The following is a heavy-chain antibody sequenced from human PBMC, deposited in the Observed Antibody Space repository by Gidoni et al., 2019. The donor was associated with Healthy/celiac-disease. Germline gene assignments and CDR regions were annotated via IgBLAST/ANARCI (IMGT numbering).Heavy chain of an antibody. V-gene: IGHV1-46*01. CDR3: AREAAGTGDYYYGMDV. CDR2: INPSGGSP. J-gene: IGHJ6*02. D-gene: IGHD6-13*01. CDR1: GYTFTSYY. Sequence: QVQLVQSGAEVKKPGDSVKVSCKASGYTFTSYYMHWVRQAPGQGLECMGIINPSGGSPSYAQKFPCRVTITRDTSTSSVYMELRSLSSEDTAVYYCAREAAGTGDYYYGMDVLGQGTTVTVSS.